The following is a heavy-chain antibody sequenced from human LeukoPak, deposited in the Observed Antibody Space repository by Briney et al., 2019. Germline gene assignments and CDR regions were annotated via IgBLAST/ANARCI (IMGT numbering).Heavy chain of an antibody. D-gene: IGHD3-10*01. CDR3: ARDESYYGSGSFLYGMDV. V-gene: IGHV3-7*01. CDR2: IKQDGSEK. Sequence: GRSLRLSCAASGFTFSSYWMSWVRQAPGKGLEWVANIKQDGSEKYYVDSVKGRFTISRDNAKNSLYLQMNSLRAEDTAVYYCARDESYYGSGSFLYGMDVWGQGTTVTVSS. CDR1: GFTFSSYW. J-gene: IGHJ6*02.